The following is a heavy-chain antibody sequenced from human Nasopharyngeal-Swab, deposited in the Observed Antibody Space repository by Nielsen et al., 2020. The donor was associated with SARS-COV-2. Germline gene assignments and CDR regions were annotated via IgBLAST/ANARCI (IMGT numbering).Heavy chain of an antibody. V-gene: IGHV3-30-3*01. CDR1: GFTFSSYA. CDR2: ISYDGSNK. J-gene: IGHJ3*02. D-gene: IGHD6-19*01. Sequence: GGSLRLSCAASGFTFSSYAMHWVRQAPGKGLEWVAVISYDGSNKYYADSVKGRFTISRDNSKNTLYLQMNSLRAEDTAVYYCASATVSSGWSNDAFDIWGQGTMVTVSS. CDR3: ASATVSSGWSNDAFDI.